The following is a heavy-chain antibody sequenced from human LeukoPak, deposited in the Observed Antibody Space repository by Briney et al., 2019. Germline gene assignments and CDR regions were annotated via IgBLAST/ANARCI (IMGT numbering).Heavy chain of an antibody. CDR1: GYTFTSYY. D-gene: IGHD2-2*01. Sequence: ASVKVSCKASGYTFTSYYMHWVRQAPGQGLEWMGIINPSGGSTSYAQKFQGRVTMTRDMSTSTAYMELSSLRSEDMAVYYCARDGCSSTSCYYYYMDVWGKGTTVTVSS. V-gene: IGHV1-46*01. CDR2: INPSGGST. J-gene: IGHJ6*03. CDR3: ARDGCSSTSCYYYYMDV.